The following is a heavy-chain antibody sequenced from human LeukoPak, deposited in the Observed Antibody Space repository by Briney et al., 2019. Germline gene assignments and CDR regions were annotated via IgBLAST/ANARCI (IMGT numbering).Heavy chain of an antibody. D-gene: IGHD3-16*01. CDR3: AREGEMATIWPIDY. Sequence: GASVKVSCKASGYTFTSYGISWVRQAPGQGLEWMGWISAYNGNTNYAQKLQGRVTMTTDTSTGTAYMELRSLRSDDTAVYYCAREGEMATIWPIDYWGQGTLVTVSS. J-gene: IGHJ4*02. CDR1: GYTFTSYG. CDR2: ISAYNGNT. V-gene: IGHV1-18*01.